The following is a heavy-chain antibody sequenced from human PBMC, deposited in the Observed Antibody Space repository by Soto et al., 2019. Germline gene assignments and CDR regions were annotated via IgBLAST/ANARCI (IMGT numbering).Heavy chain of an antibody. CDR2: IYYSGGT. Sequence: SETLSLTCTVSGGSISSYYWSWIRQPPGKGLEWIGYIYYSGGTNYNPSLKSRVTISVDTSKNQFSLKLSSVTAADTAVYYCARGLDYARWFDPWGQGTLVTVSS. CDR1: GGSISSYY. CDR3: ARGLDYARWFDP. V-gene: IGHV4-59*01. J-gene: IGHJ5*02. D-gene: IGHD4-17*01.